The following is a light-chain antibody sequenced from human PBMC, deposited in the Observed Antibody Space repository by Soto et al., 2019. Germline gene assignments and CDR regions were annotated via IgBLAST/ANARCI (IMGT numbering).Light chain of an antibody. V-gene: IGKV3-20*01. Sequence: EIVLTQSPGTLSLSPGERATLSCRASQSVGSSYLGWYQQKPGQAPRLLIYAASTRATGIPERFSGSGSGAEYTLTISSLQSEDFAVYYCQQYDKWPRTFGQGTKVDIK. CDR3: QQYDKWPRT. CDR1: QSVGSSY. CDR2: AAS. J-gene: IGKJ1*01.